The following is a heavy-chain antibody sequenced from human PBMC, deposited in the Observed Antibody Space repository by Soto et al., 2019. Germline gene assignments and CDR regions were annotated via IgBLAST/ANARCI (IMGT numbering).Heavy chain of an antibody. V-gene: IGHV2-5*02. Sequence: QITLKESGPTLVKPTQPLTLTCTFSGFSLSSTRMAVGWIRQPPGKALEWLALIYWDDDKRYSPFLKSRLTTTKNTSKNQVVLTKSNMDPVDTARYYCAHIVVAGLGYYFDYWGQGTLVTVSS. J-gene: IGHJ4*02. CDR3: AHIVVAGLGYYFDY. D-gene: IGHD6-19*01. CDR2: IYWDDDK. CDR1: GFSLSSTRMA.